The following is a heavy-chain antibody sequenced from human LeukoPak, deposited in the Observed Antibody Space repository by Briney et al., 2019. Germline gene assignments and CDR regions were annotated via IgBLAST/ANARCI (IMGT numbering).Heavy chain of an antibody. CDR2: INHRGSS. CDR1: GECFRTYF. CDR3: ARDSSFDGYCSAGACDAGYYDS. J-gene: IGHJ4*02. Sequence: PSETLSLTCAVYGECFRTYFWNWMHQAPGKPLEYIGEINHRGSSHYNPSLKTRVTLSVDTSKKQFSLKLTSVTAADTAVYFCARDSSFDGYCSAGACDAGYYDSWGQGTPVTVSS. D-gene: IGHD2-15*01. V-gene: IGHV4-34*01.